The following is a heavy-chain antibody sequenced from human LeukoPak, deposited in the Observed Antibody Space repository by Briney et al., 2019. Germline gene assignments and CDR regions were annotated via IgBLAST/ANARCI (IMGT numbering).Heavy chain of an antibody. V-gene: IGHV3-15*01. CDR1: GFTFSNAW. CDR2: IKSKTDGGTT. J-gene: IGHJ4*02. CDR3: TTGLNPDVYYDFWSGYYDDY. D-gene: IGHD3-3*01. Sequence: GGSLRLSCAASGFTFSNAWMSWVRQAPGKGLEWVGRIKSKTDGGTTDYAAPVKGRFTISRDGSKNTLYLQMNSLKTEDTAVYYCTTGLNPDVYYDFWSGYYDDYWGQGTLVTVSS.